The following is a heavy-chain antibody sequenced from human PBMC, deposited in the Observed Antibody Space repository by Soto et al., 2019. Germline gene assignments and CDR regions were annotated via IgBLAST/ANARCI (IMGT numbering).Heavy chain of an antibody. J-gene: IGHJ5*02. Sequence: EVQLVESGGGLVQPGGSLRLSCAASGFTFSTYNMQWVRQAPGKGLEWVSYISSSSSTIHYADSVKRRFIVSRDNAKNSLYLQVNSLRAEDTAVYYCAKDSGSWPSWFDPCGQGTQVTVSS. CDR2: ISSSSSTI. D-gene: IGHD1-26*01. CDR3: AKDSGSWPSWFDP. V-gene: IGHV3-48*01. CDR1: GFTFSTYN.